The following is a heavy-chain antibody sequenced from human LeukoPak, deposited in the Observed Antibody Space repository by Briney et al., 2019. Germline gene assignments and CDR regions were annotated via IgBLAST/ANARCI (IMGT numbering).Heavy chain of an antibody. J-gene: IGHJ5*02. V-gene: IGHV3-30*04. CDR3: EKSRKPSSGRGLDWFDP. CDR1: GFTFSSYA. CDR2: ISYDGSNK. Sequence: GGSLRLSCAASGFTFSSYAMHWVRQAPGKGLEWVAVISYDGSNKYYADSVKGRFTISRDNSKNTQYLQMNSLRAEDTAVYYCEKSRKPSSGRGLDWFDPWGQGTLVTVSS. D-gene: IGHD6-19*01.